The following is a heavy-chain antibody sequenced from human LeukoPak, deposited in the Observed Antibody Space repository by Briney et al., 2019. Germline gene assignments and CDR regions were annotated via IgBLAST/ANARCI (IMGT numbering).Heavy chain of an antibody. Sequence: PGGYLRRYCAAPGFTFSGYAMSWVRQAPGESPEWVSALGSGGRGSHYADSVKGRFTISRDDSKNNLYLQMNSLRAEDTAVYFCARPGLAVAGTRWFDPWGQGTLVTVSS. CDR3: ARPGLAVAGTRWFDP. D-gene: IGHD6-19*01. CDR1: GFTFSGYA. V-gene: IGHV3-23*01. CDR2: LGSGGRGS. J-gene: IGHJ5*02.